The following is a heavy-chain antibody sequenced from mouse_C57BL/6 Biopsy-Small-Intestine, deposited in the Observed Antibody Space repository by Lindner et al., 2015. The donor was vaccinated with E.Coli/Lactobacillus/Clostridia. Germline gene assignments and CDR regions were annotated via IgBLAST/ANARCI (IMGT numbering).Heavy chain of an antibody. CDR1: GFTFSDYG. J-gene: IGHJ1*03. V-gene: IGHV5-17*01. CDR2: ISSGSSTI. D-gene: IGHD1-1*01. Sequence: VRAAGGLGEALVKPGGSLKLSCAASGFTFSDYGMHWVRQAPEKGLEWVAYISSGSSTIYYADTVKGRFTISRDNVKNTLFLQMTSLRSEDTAMYYCARHFYGSSYRWYFDVWGTGTTVTVSS. CDR3: ARHFYGSSYRWYFDV.